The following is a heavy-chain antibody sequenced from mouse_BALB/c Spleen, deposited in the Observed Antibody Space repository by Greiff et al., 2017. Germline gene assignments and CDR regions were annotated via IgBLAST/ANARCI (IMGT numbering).Heavy chain of an antibody. V-gene: IGHV5-12-2*01. J-gene: IGHJ4*01. CDR2: ISNGGGST. D-gene: IGHD3-1*01. Sequence: EVKLMESGGGLVQPGGSLKLSCAASGFTFSSYTMSWVRQTPEKRLEWVAYISNGGGSTYYPDTVKGRVTISRDNAKNTLYLQMSSLKSEDTAMYYCAKQISGYYAMDYWGQGTSVTVSS. CDR1: GFTFSSYT. CDR3: AKQISGYYAMDY.